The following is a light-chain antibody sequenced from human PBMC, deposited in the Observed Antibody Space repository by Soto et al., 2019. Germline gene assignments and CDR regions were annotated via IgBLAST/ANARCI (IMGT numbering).Light chain of an antibody. Sequence: EIVLTYSPATLSLSRGERATLSCRASQSVSSCLAWYQQKPGQAPRLLIYDASNRATGIPARFSGSGSGTDFTLTISSLEPEDFAVHYCQQRSNWRITFGQGTRLEIK. CDR1: QSVSSC. J-gene: IGKJ5*01. CDR3: QQRSNWRIT. V-gene: IGKV3-11*01. CDR2: DAS.